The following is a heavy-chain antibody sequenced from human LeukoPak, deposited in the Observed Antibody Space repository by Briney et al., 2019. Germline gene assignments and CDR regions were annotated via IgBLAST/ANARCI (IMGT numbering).Heavy chain of an antibody. J-gene: IGHJ2*01. CDR3: ARDSMTFFDL. Sequence: SETLSLTCTVSGGSISSYYWSWIRQPPGKGLEWIGYIYYSGSTNYNPSLKSRVTISVDTSKNQFSLKLSSVTAADTAVYYRARDSMTFFDLWGRGTLVTVSS. D-gene: IGHD2-21*02. CDR1: GGSISSYY. CDR2: IYYSGST. V-gene: IGHV4-59*01.